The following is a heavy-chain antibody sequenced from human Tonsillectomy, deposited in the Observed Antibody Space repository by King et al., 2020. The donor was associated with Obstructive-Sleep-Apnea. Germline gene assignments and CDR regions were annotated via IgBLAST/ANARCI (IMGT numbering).Heavy chain of an antibody. Sequence: QLVQSGAEVKKPGASVKVSCKASGYSFTSYGINWVRQAPGQGLEWMGWISAYNGNRSYAEKFQGRVTMTTDTSTSTAYMLLKNLRSDDTAVFYCTRGGGFDIWGQGTMVTVSS. V-gene: IGHV1-18*01. CDR3: TRGGGFDI. CDR2: ISAYNGNR. J-gene: IGHJ3*02. CDR1: GYSFTSYG.